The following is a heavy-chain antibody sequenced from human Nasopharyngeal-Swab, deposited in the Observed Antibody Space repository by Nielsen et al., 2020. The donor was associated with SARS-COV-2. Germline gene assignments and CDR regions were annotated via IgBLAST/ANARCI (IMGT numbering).Heavy chain of an antibody. CDR3: ASCIVATAYGPSHYYYYAMDV. D-gene: IGHD5-12*01. V-gene: IGHV1-69*04. CDR1: GDTFNNYV. Sequence: SVKVSCKASGDTFNNYVFRWVRQAPGQGLEWMGRIIPMLGIANYAQKFQGRVTITADKSTSTAYMELSSLRSEDAAVYYCASCIVATAYGPSHYYYYAMDVWGQGTTVTVSS. J-gene: IGHJ6*02. CDR2: IIPMLGIA.